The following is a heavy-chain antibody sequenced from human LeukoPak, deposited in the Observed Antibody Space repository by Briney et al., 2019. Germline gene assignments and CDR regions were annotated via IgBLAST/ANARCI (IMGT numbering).Heavy chain of an antibody. CDR3: AKQPHAFDNWFDP. V-gene: IGHV4-39*01. CDR2: IYYRGIT. Sequence: SETLSLTCTVSGGSISSSSYYWGWIRQPPGKGLEWIGNIYYRGITYYHPSLKSRATISVDTSKNQFSLKLSSVTAADTAVNYCAKQPHAFDNWFDPWGQGTLVTVSS. J-gene: IGHJ5*02. D-gene: IGHD3-10*01. CDR1: GGSISSSSYY.